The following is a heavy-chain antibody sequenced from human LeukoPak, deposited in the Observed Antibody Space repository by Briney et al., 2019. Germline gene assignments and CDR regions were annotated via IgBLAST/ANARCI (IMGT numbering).Heavy chain of an antibody. CDR3: ARDGYYYDSSGHDAFDI. CDR1: GGSFSGYY. J-gene: IGHJ3*02. Sequence: LSLTCAVYGGSFSGYYWSWVRQAPGKGLEWVSVIYSGGSTYYADSVKGRFTISRDNSKNTLYLQMNSLRAEDTAVYYCARDGYYYDSSGHDAFDIWGQGTMVTVSS. V-gene: IGHV3-66*01. CDR2: IYSGGST. D-gene: IGHD3-22*01.